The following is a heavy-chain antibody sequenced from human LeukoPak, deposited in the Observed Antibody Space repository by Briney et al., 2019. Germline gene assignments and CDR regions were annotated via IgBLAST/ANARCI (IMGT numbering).Heavy chain of an antibody. J-gene: IGHJ6*03. D-gene: IGHD3-3*01. CDR2: IIPIFGTA. CDR1: GGTFSSYA. V-gene: IGHV1-69*05. CDR3: AILRFLEWLSTGMDV. Sequence: GASVKVSCKASGGTFSSYAISWVRQAPGQGLEWMGGIIPIFGTANYAQKFQGRVTITTDESTSTAYMELSSLRSEDTAVYYCAILRFLEWLSTGMDVWGKGTTVTVSS.